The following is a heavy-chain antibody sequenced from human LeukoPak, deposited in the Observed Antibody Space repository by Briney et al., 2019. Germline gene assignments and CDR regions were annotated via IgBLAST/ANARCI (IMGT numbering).Heavy chain of an antibody. CDR3: PEDGHYYGSGTENY. J-gene: IGHJ4*02. D-gene: IGHD3-10*01. Sequence: ASVKVSCKASGFTFPSSAVQWVRQARGQRLEWIGWIVVGSGNTNYAQKFQERVTITRDMSTSTAYMELSSLRSEDTAVYYCPEDGHYYGSGTENYWRQGPLVHVTS. CDR2: IVVGSGNT. CDR1: GFTFPSSA. V-gene: IGHV1-58*01.